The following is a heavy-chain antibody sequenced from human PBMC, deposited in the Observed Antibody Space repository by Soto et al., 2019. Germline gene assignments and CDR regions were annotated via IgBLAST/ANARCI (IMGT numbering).Heavy chain of an antibody. CDR3: ARGRGDGYNQHWYFDL. Sequence: LRKWGQGLLKPSETLSLTSAVYGGSFSGYSWSWIRQPPGRGREWIGEINHSGSTNSNPSLKSRVSISVGTSNNQFSLKLSSVTAADTAVYYCARGRGDGYNQHWYFDLWGRGTLVTVSS. D-gene: IGHD3-10*01. J-gene: IGHJ2*01. V-gene: IGHV4-34*01. CDR2: INHSGST. CDR1: GGSFSGYS.